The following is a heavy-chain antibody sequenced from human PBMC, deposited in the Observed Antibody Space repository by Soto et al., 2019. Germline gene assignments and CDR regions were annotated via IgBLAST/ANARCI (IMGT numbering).Heavy chain of an antibody. V-gene: IGHV1-18*01. CDR3: ARVNDNLTGYSGEYYLDY. Sequence: ASVKVSCKASGYTFTSYGISWVRQAPGQGLEWMGWISAYNGNTNYAQKLQGRVTMTTDTSTSTAYMELRSLRSDDTAVYYCARVNDNLTGYSGEYYLDYWGQGTLVTVSS. J-gene: IGHJ4*02. CDR2: ISAYNGNT. CDR1: GYTFTSYG. D-gene: IGHD3-9*01.